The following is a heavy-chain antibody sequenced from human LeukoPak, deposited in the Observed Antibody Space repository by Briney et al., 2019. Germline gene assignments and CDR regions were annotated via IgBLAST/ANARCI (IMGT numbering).Heavy chain of an antibody. V-gene: IGHV4-34*01. J-gene: IGHJ6*02. CDR2: INHGGST. Sequence: PSETLSLTCAVYGGSFSGYYWSWIRQPPGKGLEWIGEINHGGSTNYNPFLKSRVTISVDTSKNQFSLKLTSVTAADTAVYYCATFPQVEDYYYYGMDVWGQGTTVTVSS. CDR1: GGSFSGYY. CDR3: ATFPQVEDYYYYGMDV. D-gene: IGHD1-1*01.